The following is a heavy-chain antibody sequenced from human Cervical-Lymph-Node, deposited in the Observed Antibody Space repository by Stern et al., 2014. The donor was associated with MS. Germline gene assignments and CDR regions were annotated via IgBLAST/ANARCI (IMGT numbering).Heavy chain of an antibody. CDR2: IYSGGNT. J-gene: IGHJ6*01. Sequence: EVQLLESGGGLMQPGGSLRLSWAASGFTVNNNYMNWVRQAPGKGLEWVSVIYSGGNTYYAASVKGRFTISRDNSENTLLLQMNSLRAEDTAVYYCATAPTIGVWGQGTTVTVSS. V-gene: IGHV3-53*01. D-gene: IGHD4/OR15-4a*01. CDR3: ATAPTIGV. CDR1: GFTVNNNY.